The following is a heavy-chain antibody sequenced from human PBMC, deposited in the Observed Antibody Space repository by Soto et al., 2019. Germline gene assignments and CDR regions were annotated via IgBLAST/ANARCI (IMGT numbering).Heavy chain of an antibody. D-gene: IGHD3-3*01. CDR1: GFTFSSYS. CDR2: ISSSSSYI. Sequence: GGSLRLSCAASGFTFSSYSMNWVRQAPGKGLEWVSSISSSSSYIYYAVSVKGRFTIARDNAKNSLYLQMNSLRAEDTAVYYGARDRGFWSGYYYFDYWGQGTLVTVSS. J-gene: IGHJ4*02. CDR3: ARDRGFWSGYYYFDY. V-gene: IGHV3-21*01.